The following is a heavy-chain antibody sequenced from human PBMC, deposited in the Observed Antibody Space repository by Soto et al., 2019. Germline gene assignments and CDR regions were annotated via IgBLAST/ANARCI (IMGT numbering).Heavy chain of an antibody. CDR1: GYSIASCG. V-gene: IGHV1-18*01. Sequence: APAEMGSTACGYSIASCGSTWLRQATGQGLEWMGWNSAYNGNTNYAQKLQGRVTMTTDTSTSTAYMELRSLRSDDTAVYYCARLLSKGYCTNGVCYRGGYYYYYMDVWGKGTTVTVSS. D-gene: IGHD2-8*01. CDR3: ARLLSKGYCTNGVCYRGGYYYYYMDV. CDR2: NSAYNGNT. J-gene: IGHJ6*03.